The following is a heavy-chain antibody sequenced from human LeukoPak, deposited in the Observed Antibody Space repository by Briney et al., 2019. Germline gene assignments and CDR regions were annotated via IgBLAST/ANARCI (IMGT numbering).Heavy chain of an antibody. CDR3: AKLSITGTPFDY. D-gene: IGHD1-20*01. CDR1: GFTFSNYG. Sequence: PGRSLRLSCAASGFTFSNYGMHWVRQAPGKGLEWVAVISYDGSNKYYADSVKGRFTISRDNSKNTLYLQMNSLRAEDTAVYYCAKLSITGTPFDYWGQGTLVTVSS. J-gene: IGHJ4*02. CDR2: ISYDGSNK. V-gene: IGHV3-30*18.